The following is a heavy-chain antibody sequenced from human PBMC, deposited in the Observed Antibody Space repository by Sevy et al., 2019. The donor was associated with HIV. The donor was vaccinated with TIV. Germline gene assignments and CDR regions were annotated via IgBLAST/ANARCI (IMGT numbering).Heavy chain of an antibody. CDR1: GFTFGDYC. CDR2: IKSKPYGGTK. D-gene: IGHD1-26*01. CDR3: TRWSGSQSIFDY. V-gene: IGHV3-49*04. Sequence: GGSLRLSCTASGFTFGDYCMSWVRQAPGKGREWISFIKSKPYGGTKGNAASVKGRFTISRDTSKSIAYLQMNNLQTEDTAVYFCTRWSGSQSIFDYWGRGTLVTVSS. J-gene: IGHJ4*02.